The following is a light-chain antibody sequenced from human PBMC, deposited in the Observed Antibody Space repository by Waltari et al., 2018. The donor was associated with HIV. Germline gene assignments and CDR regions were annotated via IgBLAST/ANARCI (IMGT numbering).Light chain of an antibody. CDR3: SSSTTSSVLV. J-gene: IGLJ2*01. CDR1: SSDVGGYHS. V-gene: IGLV2-14*03. CDR2: DVN. Sequence: QSALAQPASVSGSPGRSATISCTGTSSDVGGYHSVSWYRQTPGETPKLIIYDVNKRPTGISSRFSGSKSGNTASLTISGLQAEDEADFYCSSSTTSSVLVFGGGTKLTVL.